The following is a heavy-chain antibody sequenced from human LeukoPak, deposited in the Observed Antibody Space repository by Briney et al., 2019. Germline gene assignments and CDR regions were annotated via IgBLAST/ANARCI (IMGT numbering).Heavy chain of an antibody. J-gene: IGHJ3*02. CDR2: IYWNDDK. V-gene: IGHV2-5*01. CDR1: GFSLSTSGMY. CDR3: AHRNSDYRAFDI. D-gene: IGHD4-11*01. Sequence: SGPTLVKPTQTLTLTCTFSGFSLSTSGMYVGWIRRPPGKALEWLALIYWNDDKRYSPSLKSRLTITKDTSKNQVVLTMTNMDPVDTATYYCAHRNSDYRAFDIWGQGTMVTVSS.